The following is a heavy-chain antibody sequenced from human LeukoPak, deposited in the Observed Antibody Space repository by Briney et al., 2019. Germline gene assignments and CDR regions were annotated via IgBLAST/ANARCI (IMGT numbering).Heavy chain of an antibody. D-gene: IGHD5-18*01. Sequence: ASVKVSCKASGYTFTSYYMHWVRQAPGQGLEWMGWISAYNGNTNYAQKLQGRVTMTTDTSTSTAYMELRSLRSDDTAVYYCARGTTGLWLDQFDYWGQGTLVTVSS. CDR1: GYTFTSYY. CDR2: ISAYNGNT. CDR3: ARGTTGLWLDQFDY. V-gene: IGHV1-18*04. J-gene: IGHJ4*02.